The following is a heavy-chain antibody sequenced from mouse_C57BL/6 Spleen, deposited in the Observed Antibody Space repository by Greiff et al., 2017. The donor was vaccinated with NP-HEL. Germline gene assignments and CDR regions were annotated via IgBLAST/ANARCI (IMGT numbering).Heavy chain of an antibody. CDR3: ARESGLDY. J-gene: IGHJ2*01. Sequence: DVKLVESGGGLVKPGGSLKLSCAASGFTFSDYGMHWVRQAPEKGLEWVAYINSGSSTIYYADTVKGRFTISRDNAKNTLCLQMTSLRSEDTAMYGCARESGLDYWGQGTTLTVSS. CDR2: INSGSSTI. D-gene: IGHD4-1*01. V-gene: IGHV5-17*01. CDR1: GFTFSDYG.